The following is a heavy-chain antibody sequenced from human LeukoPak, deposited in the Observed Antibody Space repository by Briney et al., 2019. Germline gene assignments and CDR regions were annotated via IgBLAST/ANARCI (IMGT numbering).Heavy chain of an antibody. CDR1: GGSFSGYY. J-gene: IGHJ5*02. D-gene: IGHD2-2*01. CDR3: ARDYCTSTTCPNWFDP. V-gene: IGHV4-34*01. Sequence: PSETLSLTCAVYGGSFSGYYWSWLRQPPGKGLEWIGEINHSGSTNYNLSLKSRVTISVDKSKNQFSLKLNSVTAADTAVYYCARDYCTSTTCPNWFDPWGQGTLVTVSS. CDR2: INHSGST.